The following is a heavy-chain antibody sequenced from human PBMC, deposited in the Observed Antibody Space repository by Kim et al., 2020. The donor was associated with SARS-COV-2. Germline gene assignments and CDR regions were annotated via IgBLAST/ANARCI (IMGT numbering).Heavy chain of an antibody. V-gene: IGHV3-7*01. CDR3: ARESPGSTGVDGFDA. CDR1: GFTYSNYW. Sequence: GGSLRLSCAASGFTYSNYWMSWVRQAPGKGLEWVATINQDGSEKYYVDSVKGRFTISRDNAKKSLYLQMNSLRAADTAVYYCARESPGSTGVDGFDACGQGTMVTVSS. J-gene: IGHJ5*02. D-gene: IGHD1-7*01. CDR2: INQDGSEK.